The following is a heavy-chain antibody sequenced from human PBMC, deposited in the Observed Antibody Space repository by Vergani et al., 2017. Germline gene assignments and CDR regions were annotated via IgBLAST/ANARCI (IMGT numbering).Heavy chain of an antibody. CDR2: ISWNSGSL. V-gene: IGHV3-9*01. J-gene: IGHJ2*01. Sequence: EVQLVESGGGLVQPGRSLRLSCAASGFTFDDYAMHWVRQAPGQGLEWVSGISWNSGSLGYADSVKGRFTISRDNAKNSLYLQMNSLRAEDTALYYCAKDHYDFWSGYPNLSPFDLWGRGTLVTVSS. D-gene: IGHD3-3*01. CDR3: AKDHYDFWSGYPNLSPFDL. CDR1: GFTFDDYA.